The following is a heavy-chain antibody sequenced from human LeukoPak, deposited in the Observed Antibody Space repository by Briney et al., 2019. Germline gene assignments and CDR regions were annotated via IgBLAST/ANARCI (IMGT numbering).Heavy chain of an antibody. CDR2: IYPGDSDT. CDR1: GYSFTSYW. Sequence: LGESLKISCKGSGYSFTSYWIGWVRQMPGKGLEWMGIIYPGDSDTRYSPSFQGQVTISADKSISTAYLQWSSLKASDTAMYYCARRSSSARSGYYYYGMDVWGQGTTVTVSS. J-gene: IGHJ6*02. D-gene: IGHD6-6*01. CDR3: ARRSSSARSGYYYYGMDV. V-gene: IGHV5-51*01.